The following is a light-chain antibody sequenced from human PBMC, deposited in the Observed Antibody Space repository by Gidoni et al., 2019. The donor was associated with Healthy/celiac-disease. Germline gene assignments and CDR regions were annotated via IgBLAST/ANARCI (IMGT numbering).Light chain of an antibody. V-gene: IGLV1-51*02. J-gene: IGLJ1*01. CDR1: SSNIGNNY. CDR2: ENN. CDR3: GTWDSSLSVVYV. Sequence: QSVLTQPPSVSAAPGQQVTISCSGSSSNIGNNYVSWYQQLPGTAPKLLIYENNKRPSGIPDRFSGSKSGTSATLGITGLQTGDEADYYCGTWDSSLSVVYVFGTGTKVTVL.